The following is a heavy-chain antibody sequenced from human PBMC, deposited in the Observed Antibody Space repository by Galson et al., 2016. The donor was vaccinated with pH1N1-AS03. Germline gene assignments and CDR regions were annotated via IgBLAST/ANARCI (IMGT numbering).Heavy chain of an antibody. D-gene: IGHD1-1*01. Sequence: QSGAEVKKPGESLKISCKGSEYSFPNYWIAWVRQMPGKGLEWVGLIYPGDSDTRYSPSFQGQVTFSADKSIDTAYLQWSSLQASDTALYYRARVRDATSWKYFFDYWGQGTLVTVSS. V-gene: IGHV5-51*01. CDR2: IYPGDSDT. CDR1: EYSFPNYW. J-gene: IGHJ4*02. CDR3: ARVRDATSWKYFFDY.